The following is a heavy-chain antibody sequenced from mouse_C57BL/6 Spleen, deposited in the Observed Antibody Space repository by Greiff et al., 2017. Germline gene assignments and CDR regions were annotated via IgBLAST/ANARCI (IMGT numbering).Heavy chain of an antibody. CDR1: GYSITSGYY. J-gene: IGHJ2*01. V-gene: IGHV3-6*01. CDR2: ISYDGSN. CDR3: ARDVLSYFDY. Sequence: ESGPGLVKPSQSLSLTCSVTGYSITSGYYWNWIRQFPGNKLEWMGYISYDGSNNYNPSLKNRISITRDTSKNQFFLKLNSVTTEDTATYYCARDVLSYFDYWGQGTTLTVSS.